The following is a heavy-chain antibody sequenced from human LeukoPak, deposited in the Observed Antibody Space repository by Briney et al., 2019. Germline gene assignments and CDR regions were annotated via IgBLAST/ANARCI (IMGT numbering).Heavy chain of an antibody. Sequence: SETLSLTCTVSDGSISSSSYYWGWIRQPPGKGLEWIGSIYYSGSTYYNPSLKSRVTISVDKSKNQFSLKLSSVTAADTAVYYCARGGSSWCERGLDYWGQGTLVTVSS. V-gene: IGHV4-39*07. CDR1: DGSISSSSYY. CDR3: ARGGSSWCERGLDY. J-gene: IGHJ4*02. D-gene: IGHD6-13*01. CDR2: IYYSGST.